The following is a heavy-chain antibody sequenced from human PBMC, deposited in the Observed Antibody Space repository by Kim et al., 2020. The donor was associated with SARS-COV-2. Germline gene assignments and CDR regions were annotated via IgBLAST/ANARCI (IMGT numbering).Heavy chain of an antibody. V-gene: IGHV3-48*03. CDR3: ARDFDYGSGSYEGDY. D-gene: IGHD3-10*01. J-gene: IGHJ4*02. Sequence: GGSLRLSCAASGFTFSSYEMNWVRQAPGKGLEWVSYISSSGSTIYYADSVKGRFTISRDNAKNSLYLQMNSLRAEDTAVYYCARDFDYGSGSYEGDYWGQGTLVTVSS. CDR2: ISSSGSTI. CDR1: GFTFSSYE.